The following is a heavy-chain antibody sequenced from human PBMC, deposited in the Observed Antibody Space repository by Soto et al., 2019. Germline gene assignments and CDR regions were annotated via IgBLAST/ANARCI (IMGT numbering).Heavy chain of an antibody. V-gene: IGHV3-30-3*01. CDR3: AREYGIGGATFDI. Sequence: GGSLRLSCAASGFTFSNYDMHGVRQAPGKGLEWVAVISYDGSNKHYADSVKGRFTISRDNSKNTLYLQMNSLRAEDTAVYYCAREYGIGGATFDIWGQGTMVTVSS. D-gene: IGHD2-15*01. CDR1: GFTFSNYD. J-gene: IGHJ3*02. CDR2: ISYDGSNK.